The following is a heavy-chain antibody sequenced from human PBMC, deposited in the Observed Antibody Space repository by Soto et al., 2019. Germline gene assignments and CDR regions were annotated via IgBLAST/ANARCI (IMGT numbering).Heavy chain of an antibody. V-gene: IGHV3-7*01. D-gene: IGHD3-3*01. CDR2: IKQDGSER. Sequence: GGSLRLSCAASGFTFSSYWMSWVRQAPGKGLEWVANIKQDGSERYYVDSVKGRFTISRDNAKNSLYLQMNSLRAEDTAVYYCARVLIYDFWSGPNWFDPWGQGTLVTVSS. CDR1: GFTFSSYW. J-gene: IGHJ5*02. CDR3: ARVLIYDFWSGPNWFDP.